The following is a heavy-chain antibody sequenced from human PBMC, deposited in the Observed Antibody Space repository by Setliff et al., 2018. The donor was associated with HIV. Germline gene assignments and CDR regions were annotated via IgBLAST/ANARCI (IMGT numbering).Heavy chain of an antibody. Sequence: SVKVSCKASGGTFSSYAISWVRQAPGQGLEWMGGITPIFGTANYAQKFQGRVTITADESTSTAYLELRRLRSEDTAVYYCATDYRDFWSGSTDAFDIWGQGTMVTVSS. V-gene: IGHV1-69*13. D-gene: IGHD3-3*01. CDR2: ITPIFGTA. CDR3: ATDYRDFWSGSTDAFDI. J-gene: IGHJ3*02. CDR1: GGTFSSYA.